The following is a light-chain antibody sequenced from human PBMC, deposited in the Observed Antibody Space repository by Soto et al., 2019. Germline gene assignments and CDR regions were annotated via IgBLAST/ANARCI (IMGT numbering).Light chain of an antibody. CDR1: QSVSSSY. Sequence: ESVLTQSPGTLSMSPGERATLSCRASQSVSSSYSAWYQQKPGQAPRLLIYVASRRATGIPDRFSGSGSATDFTLTISRLEPEDFAVYYCQQYGSSPCTFGPGTKVDTK. J-gene: IGKJ3*01. CDR2: VAS. CDR3: QQYGSSPCT. V-gene: IGKV3-20*01.